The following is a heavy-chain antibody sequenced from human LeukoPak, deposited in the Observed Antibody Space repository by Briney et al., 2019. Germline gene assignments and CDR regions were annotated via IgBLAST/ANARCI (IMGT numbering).Heavy chain of an antibody. CDR3: ARLRGCCSGGSCYSYTGFYYYMDV. J-gene: IGHJ6*03. CDR1: GGSISSSSYY. CDR2: IYYSGST. Sequence: SETLSLTCTVSGGSISSSSYYWGWIRQPPGKGLEWIGSIYYSGSTYYNPSLKSRVTISVDTSKNQFSLKLSSVTAADTAVYYCARLRGCCSGGSCYSYTGFYYYMDVWGKGTTVTVSS. D-gene: IGHD2-15*01. V-gene: IGHV4-39*01.